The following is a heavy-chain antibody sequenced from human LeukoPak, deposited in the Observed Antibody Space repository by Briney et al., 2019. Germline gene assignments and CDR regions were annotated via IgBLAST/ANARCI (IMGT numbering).Heavy chain of an antibody. D-gene: IGHD3-22*01. CDR1: GGSISSYY. V-gene: IGHV4-4*07. CDR2: IYTSGST. Sequence: SETLSLTCTVSGGSISSYYWSWIRQPAGKGLEWIGRIYTSGSTNYNPSLKSRVNMSVDTSKNQFSLKLSSVTAADTAVYYCARDTPYYYDSSGYSGYFDLWGRGTLVTVSS. CDR3: ARDTPYYYDSSGYSGYFDL. J-gene: IGHJ2*01.